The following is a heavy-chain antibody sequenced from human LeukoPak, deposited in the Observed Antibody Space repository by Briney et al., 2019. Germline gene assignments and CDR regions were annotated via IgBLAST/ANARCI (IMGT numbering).Heavy chain of an antibody. CDR1: GFTFSSYW. V-gene: IGHV3-7*05. CDR2: IKQDGSEK. CDR3: AREITMVRGVIHRYGMDV. J-gene: IGHJ6*02. D-gene: IGHD3-10*01. Sequence: GGSLRLSCAASGFTFSSYWMSWVRQAPGKGLEWVANIKQDGSEKYYVDSGKGRFTISRDNAKNSLYLQMNSLRAEDTAVYYCAREITMVRGVIHRYGMDVWGQGTTVTVSS.